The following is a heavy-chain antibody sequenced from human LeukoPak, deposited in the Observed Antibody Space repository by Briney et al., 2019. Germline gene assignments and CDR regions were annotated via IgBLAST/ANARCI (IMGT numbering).Heavy chain of an antibody. D-gene: IGHD1-26*01. Sequence: GGSLRLSCAASGFTFSSYAMHWVRQAPGKGLEGVAVISYDGSNKYYADSVKGRFTISRDNSKNTLYLQMNSLRAEDTAVYYCARVAEVGVTGYYYYMDVWGKGTTVTISS. V-gene: IGHV3-30*04. CDR3: ARVAEVGVTGYYYYMDV. CDR1: GFTFSSYA. J-gene: IGHJ6*03. CDR2: ISYDGSNK.